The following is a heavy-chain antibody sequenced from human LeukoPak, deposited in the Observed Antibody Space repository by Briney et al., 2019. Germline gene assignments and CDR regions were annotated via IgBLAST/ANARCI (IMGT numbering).Heavy chain of an antibody. D-gene: IGHD6-19*01. V-gene: IGHV4-34*01. CDR3: ARDLEGYSSGWYPYYYYGMDV. J-gene: IGHJ6*02. CDR2: INHSGST. CDR1: GGSISSYY. Sequence: SETLSLTCTVSGGSISSYYWSWIRQPPGKGLEWIGEINHSGSTNYNPSLKSRVTISVDTSKNQFSLKLSSVTAADTAVYYCARDLEGYSSGWYPYYYYGMDVWGQGTTVTVSS.